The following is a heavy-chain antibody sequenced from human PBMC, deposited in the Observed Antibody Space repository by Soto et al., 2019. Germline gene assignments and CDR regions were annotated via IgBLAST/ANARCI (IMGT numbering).Heavy chain of an antibody. CDR1: GGSISSGGYY. J-gene: IGHJ6*03. CDR2: IYYSGST. CDR3: ARGMTTVTTNSYYYYMDV. V-gene: IGHV4-31*03. Sequence: SETLSLTCTVSGGSISSGGYYWSWIRQHPGKGLEWIGYIYYSGSTYYNPSLKSRVTISVDTSKNQFSLKLSSVTAAGTAVYYCARGMTTVTTNSYYYYMDVWGKGTTVTVSS. D-gene: IGHD4-17*01.